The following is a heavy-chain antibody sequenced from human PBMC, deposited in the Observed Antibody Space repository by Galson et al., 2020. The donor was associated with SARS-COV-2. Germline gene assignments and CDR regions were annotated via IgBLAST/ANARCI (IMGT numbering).Heavy chain of an antibody. CDR2: ISWTTGTI. V-gene: IGHV3-9*01. D-gene: IGHD6-19*01. CDR3: AKVARIAVAGTFLYYFDY. J-gene: IGHJ4*02. CDR1: GFTFDDYA. Sequence: SLKISCAASGFTFDDYAMHWVRQAPGKGLEWVSGISWTTGTIGYADSVKGRFTISRDNAKNSLYLQMNSLRAEDTALYYCAKVARIAVAGTFLYYFDYWGQGTLVTVSS.